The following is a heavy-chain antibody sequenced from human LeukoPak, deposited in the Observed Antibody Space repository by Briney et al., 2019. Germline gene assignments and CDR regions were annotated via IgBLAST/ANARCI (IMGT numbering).Heavy chain of an antibody. V-gene: IGHV3-74*01. CDR1: GFTFSSYW. Sequence: QPGGSLRLSCAASGFTFSSYWFHWVRQTPGKGLVWVSRINSDGSTTRYADSVKGRLTISRDNAKNTLYLQMNSLRAEDTAVYYCARDSWYYDSSADSYYYYMDLWGKGTTVTISS. D-gene: IGHD3-22*01. CDR3: ARDSWYYDSSADSYYYYMDL. J-gene: IGHJ6*03. CDR2: INSDGSTT.